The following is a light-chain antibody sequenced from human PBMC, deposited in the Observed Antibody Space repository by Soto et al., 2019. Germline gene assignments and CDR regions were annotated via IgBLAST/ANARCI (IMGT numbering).Light chain of an antibody. V-gene: IGLV2-14*03. J-gene: IGLJ1*01. CDR1: SSDVGGYNY. CDR2: HVT. Sequence: QSALTQPASVSGSPGQSITISCTGTSSDVGGYNYVSWYQQHSGKAPKLMIYHVTNRPSGVSDRFSGSKSGNTASLTISGLQAEDEADYYCASFTSNSHCVFGAGTKLTVL. CDR3: ASFTSNSHCV.